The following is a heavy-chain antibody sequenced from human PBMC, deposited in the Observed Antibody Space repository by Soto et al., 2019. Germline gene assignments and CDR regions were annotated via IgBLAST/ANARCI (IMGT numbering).Heavy chain of an antibody. Sequence: GGSLRLSCAASGFTFSSYGMHWVRQAPGKGLEWVAVISYDGSNKYYADSVKGRFTISRDNSKNTLYLQMNSLRAEDTAVYYFAKDLSDIVGATPASFDYWGQGTLVTVSS. V-gene: IGHV3-30*18. D-gene: IGHD1-26*01. CDR1: GFTFSSYG. CDR2: ISYDGSNK. J-gene: IGHJ4*02. CDR3: AKDLSDIVGATPASFDY.